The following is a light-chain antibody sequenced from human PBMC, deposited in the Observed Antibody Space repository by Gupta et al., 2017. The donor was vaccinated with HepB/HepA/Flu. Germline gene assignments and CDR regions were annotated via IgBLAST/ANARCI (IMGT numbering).Light chain of an antibody. CDR2: GAS. J-gene: IGKJ4*01. Sequence: ELVLTQSPATLSLSPGERATLSCRASQSVSSSYLAWYQQKPGQAPRLLIYGASSRATGIPDRFSGSGSGTDFTLTISRLEPEDFAVYYCQQYGSSPPLTFGGGTKVEIK. CDR3: QQYGSSPPLT. CDR1: QSVSSSY. V-gene: IGKV3-20*01.